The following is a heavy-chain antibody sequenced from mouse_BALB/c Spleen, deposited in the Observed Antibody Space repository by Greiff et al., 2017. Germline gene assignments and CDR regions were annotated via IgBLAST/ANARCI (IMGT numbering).Heavy chain of an antibody. V-gene: IGHV5-6-4*01. CDR3: TRIYDGYGFAY. D-gene: IGHD2-3*01. CDR1: GFTFSSYT. J-gene: IGHJ3*01. CDR2: ISSGGSYT. Sequence: EVKLVESGGGLVKPGGSLKLSCAASGFTFSSYTMSWVRQTPEKRLEWVATISSGGSYTYYPDSVKGRFTISRDNAKNTLYLQMSSLKSEDTAMYYCTRIYDGYGFAYWGQGTLVTVSA.